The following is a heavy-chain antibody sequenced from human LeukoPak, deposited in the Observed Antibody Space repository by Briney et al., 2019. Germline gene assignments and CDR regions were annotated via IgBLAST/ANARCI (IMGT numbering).Heavy chain of an antibody. J-gene: IGHJ3*02. CDR3: ARGGDGYNPGGAFDI. Sequence: SETLPLTCTVSGGSISSGDYYWSWIRQPPGKGLEWIGYIYYSGSTYYNPSLKSRVTISVDTSKNQYSLKLSSVTAADTAVYYCARGGDGYNPGGAFDIWGQGTMVTVSS. CDR2: IYYSGST. D-gene: IGHD5-24*01. CDR1: GGSISSGDYY. V-gene: IGHV4-30-4*01.